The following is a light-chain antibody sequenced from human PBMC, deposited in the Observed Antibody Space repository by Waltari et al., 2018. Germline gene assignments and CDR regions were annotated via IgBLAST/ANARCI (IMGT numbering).Light chain of an antibody. J-gene: IGLJ3*02. Sequence: QAGLTQPPSVSKDLRQTATLTCTRNSNNVVNQGAAWLQQHQGHPPKLLSYRHNIRPSGIPERFTASRSGNTASLTITGLRPEDVADYYCSAWDSSLSARVFGGGTKLTVL. CDR2: RHN. CDR1: SNNVVNQG. CDR3: SAWDSSLSARV. V-gene: IGLV10-54*01.